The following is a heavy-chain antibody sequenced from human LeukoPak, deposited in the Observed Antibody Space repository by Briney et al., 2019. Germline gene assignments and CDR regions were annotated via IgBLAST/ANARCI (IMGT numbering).Heavy chain of an antibody. CDR3: ASPYGGNSPDAFDI. CDR1: GGSISSYY. J-gene: IGHJ3*02. D-gene: IGHD4-23*01. CDR2: IYYSGST. V-gene: IGHV4-59*01. Sequence: PSETLSLTCTVPGGSISSYYWSWIRQPPGKGLEWVVYIYYSGSTNYNPSLKSRVTISVDTSKNQFSLKLSSVTAADTAVYYCASPYGGNSPDAFDIWGQGTMVTVSS.